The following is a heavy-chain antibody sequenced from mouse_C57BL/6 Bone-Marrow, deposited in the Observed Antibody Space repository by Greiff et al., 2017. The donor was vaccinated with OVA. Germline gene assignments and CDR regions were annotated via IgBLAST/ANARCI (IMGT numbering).Heavy chain of an antibody. Sequence: VQLQQSGPELVKPGASVKIPCKASGYTFTDYNMDWVKQSHGKSLEWIGDINPNNGGTIYNQKFKGKATLTVDKSSSTAYMELRSLTSEDTAVSYCARMIYYRNEFAYWGQGTLVTVSA. CDR2: INPNNGGT. V-gene: IGHV1-18*01. CDR1: GYTFTDYN. J-gene: IGHJ3*01. D-gene: IGHD2-1*01. CDR3: ARMIYYRNEFAY.